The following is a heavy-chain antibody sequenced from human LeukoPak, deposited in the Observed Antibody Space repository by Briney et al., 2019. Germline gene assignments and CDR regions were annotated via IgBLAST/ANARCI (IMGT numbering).Heavy chain of an antibody. D-gene: IGHD3-16*01. CDR3: ARDDNWVFDS. Sequence: GGSLRLSCAASGFTFTSYSMNWVRQAPGKGLEWVSYIRSSSSIISYADSVKGRSTISSDNAKNSLYLQMNSLRDEDTAVYYCARDDNWVFDSWGQGTLVTVSS. J-gene: IGHJ4*02. CDR2: IRSSSSII. V-gene: IGHV3-48*02. CDR1: GFTFTSYS.